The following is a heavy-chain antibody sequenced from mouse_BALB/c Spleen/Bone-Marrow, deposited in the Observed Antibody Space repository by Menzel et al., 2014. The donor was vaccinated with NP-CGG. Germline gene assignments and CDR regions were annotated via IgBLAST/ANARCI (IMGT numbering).Heavy chain of an antibody. CDR1: GYSFSGYY. CDR3: ARYGNYEGFVY. D-gene: IGHD2-1*01. J-gene: IGHJ3*01. V-gene: IGHV1-26*01. CDR2: INPYNGAT. Sequence: VQLQQPGPELVKPGASVKISCKASGYSFSGYYMHWVKQSHVKSLEWIGRINPYNGATNYNQNFKDRANLTVDKSSSTAYMELHSLTSEDSAVFYCARYGNYEGFVYWGQGTLVPVSA.